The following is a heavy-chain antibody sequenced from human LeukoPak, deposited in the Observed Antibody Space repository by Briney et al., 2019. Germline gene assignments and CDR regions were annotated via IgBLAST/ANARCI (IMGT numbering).Heavy chain of an antibody. J-gene: IGHJ4*02. Sequence: SETLSLTCTVSGGSITNNNYYWGWIRQPPGKGLEWIVSIHNGGSTYYNPSLKSRVTISVDTSKNQFSLKLSSVTAADTAVYYCARHSRTYYDILTGPYGGYFDYWGQRTLVTVSS. V-gene: IGHV4-39*01. D-gene: IGHD3-9*01. CDR2: IHNGGST. CDR1: GGSITNNNYY. CDR3: ARHSRTYYDILTGPYGGYFDY.